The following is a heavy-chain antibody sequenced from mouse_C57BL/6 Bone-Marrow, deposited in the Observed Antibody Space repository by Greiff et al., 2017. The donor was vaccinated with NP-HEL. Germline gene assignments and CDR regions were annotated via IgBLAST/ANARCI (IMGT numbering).Heavy chain of an antibody. Sequence: QVQLKQSGTELVKPGASVKLSCKASGYTFTSYWMHWVKQRPGQGLEWIGNINPSNGGTNYNEKFKSKATLTVDKSSSTAYMQLSSLTSEDSAVYYCARFIGYGPRYFDVWGTGTTVTVSS. CDR3: ARFIGYGPRYFDV. V-gene: IGHV1-53*01. CDR2: INPSNGGT. D-gene: IGHD1-1*01. J-gene: IGHJ1*03. CDR1: GYTFTSYW.